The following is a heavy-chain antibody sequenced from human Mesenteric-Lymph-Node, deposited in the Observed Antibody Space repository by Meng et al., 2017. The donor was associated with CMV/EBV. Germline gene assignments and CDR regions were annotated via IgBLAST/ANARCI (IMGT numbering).Heavy chain of an antibody. Sequence: GKSLKISCAASGFNFRDIWMGWVRQAPGKGLEWVANINQNGSETYYVDSVRGRFIISRDNVKSSLFLQMGSLRDEDTAVYYCVTLNYRHNTEYFDHWGQGTLVTVSS. V-gene: IGHV3-7*03. CDR1: GFNFRDIW. D-gene: IGHD5-18*01. CDR3: VTLNYRHNTEYFDH. CDR2: INQNGSET. J-gene: IGHJ4*02.